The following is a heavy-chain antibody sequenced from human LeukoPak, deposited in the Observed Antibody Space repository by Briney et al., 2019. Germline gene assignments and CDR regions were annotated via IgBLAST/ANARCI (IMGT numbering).Heavy chain of an antibody. D-gene: IGHD6-19*01. V-gene: IGHV7-4-1*02. Sequence: ASVKVSCKTSGYTFTNYAMNWVRQAPGQGLERMGWINTNTGNPTYAQGFTGRFVFSLDTSVSTAYLQISSLKAEDTAVYYCARFYTSGWYPFDYWGQGSLVTVSS. CDR1: GYTFTNYA. J-gene: IGHJ4*02. CDR3: ARFYTSGWYPFDY. CDR2: INTNTGNP.